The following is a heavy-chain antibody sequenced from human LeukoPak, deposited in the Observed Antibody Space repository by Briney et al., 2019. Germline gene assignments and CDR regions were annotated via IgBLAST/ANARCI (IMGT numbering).Heavy chain of an antibody. J-gene: IGHJ6*03. CDR2: ISSSSNHI. CDR3: ARPSAVAGSPYYYAYMDV. CDR1: GFTFSSYT. D-gene: IGHD6-19*01. V-gene: IGHV3-21*04. Sequence: GGSLRLSCTASGFTFSSYTMNWVRQTPGKGLEWVASISSSSNHINYVDSVKGRFTVSRGNADFSLFLHMDSLRTEDSGIYYCARPSAVAGSPYYYAYMDVWGKGTTVTVSS.